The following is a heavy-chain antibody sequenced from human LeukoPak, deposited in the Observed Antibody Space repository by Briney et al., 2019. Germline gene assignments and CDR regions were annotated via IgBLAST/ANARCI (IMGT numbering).Heavy chain of an antibody. J-gene: IGHJ4*02. D-gene: IGHD3-22*01. V-gene: IGHV1-2*02. CDR3: ATDYYYDSSGYRSFDY. CDR1: GYTFTGYY. Sequence: ASVKVSCKASGYTFTGYYMHWVRQAPGQGLEWMGWINPNSGGTNYAQKFQGRVTMTRDTSISTAYMELSRLRSEDTAVYYCATDYYYDSSGYRSFDYWGQGTLVTVSS. CDR2: INPNSGGT.